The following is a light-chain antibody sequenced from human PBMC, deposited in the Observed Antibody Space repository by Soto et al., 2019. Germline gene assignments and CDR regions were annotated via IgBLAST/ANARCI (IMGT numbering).Light chain of an antibody. V-gene: IGLV3-21*01. CDR1: NIGSKG. CDR2: SDT. CDR3: QVWDSGSAHVL. J-gene: IGLJ2*01. Sequence: SYELTQPPSVSVAPGETARISCGGNNIGSKGVHWYQQKPGQAPVLVIYSDTDLPPVIPERFSGSNSANMATLTISRVEAGDEADYYCQVWDSGSAHVLFGGGTKLTGL.